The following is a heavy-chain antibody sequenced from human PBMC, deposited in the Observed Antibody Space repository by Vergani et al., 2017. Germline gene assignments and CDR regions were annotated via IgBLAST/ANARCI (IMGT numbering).Heavy chain of an antibody. J-gene: IGHJ4*02. Sequence: EVQLVESGGGLVQPGGSLRLSCAASGFTVSSYYMSWVRQAPGKGLEWVSIIYSGGNAYYADSVKGRFTITRHNSKNTLYLQMNSLRTEDTAVYYCARVDTVLNYWGQGTLVTVSS. CDR1: GFTVSSYY. CDR3: ARVDTVLNY. CDR2: IYSGGNA. V-gene: IGHV3-53*04. D-gene: IGHD5-18*01.